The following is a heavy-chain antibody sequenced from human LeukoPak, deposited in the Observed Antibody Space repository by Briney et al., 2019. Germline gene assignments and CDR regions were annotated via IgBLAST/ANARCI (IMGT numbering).Heavy chain of an antibody. V-gene: IGHV1-2*02. CDR1: GYGFTGYY. J-gene: IGHJ4*02. CDR2: ISPNSGDT. D-gene: IGHD2-21*01. Sequence: ASVKVSCKTSGYGFTGYYMHWVRQAPGQGLEWMGWISPNSGDTNYAREFQGRITTTRDTSISTVYVELSSLRSDDTAVYYCARGIEAPNYFDYWGQGALVTVSS. CDR3: ARGIEAPNYFDY.